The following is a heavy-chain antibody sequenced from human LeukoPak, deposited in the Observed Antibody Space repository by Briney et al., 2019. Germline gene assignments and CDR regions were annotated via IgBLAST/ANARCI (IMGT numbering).Heavy chain of an antibody. D-gene: IGHD4-17*01. V-gene: IGHV3-30*18. J-gene: IGHJ4*02. CDR1: GFTFSSYG. CDR3: AKSGGGDYHFDY. CDR2: ISYDGSNK. Sequence: GRSLRLSCAASGFTFSSYGMHWVRQAPGKGLEWVAVISYDGSNKYYADSVKGRFTISRDNSKNTLYLQMNSLRAEDTAVYFCAKSGGGDYHFDYWGQGTLVTVSS.